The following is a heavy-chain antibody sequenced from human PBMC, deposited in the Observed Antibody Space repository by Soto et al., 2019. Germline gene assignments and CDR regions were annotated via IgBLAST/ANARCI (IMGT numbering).Heavy chain of an antibody. J-gene: IGHJ5*02. CDR2: IYSGGST. CDR3: ARDRGYSGYEKGRWFDP. V-gene: IGHV3-53*01. D-gene: IGHD5-12*01. Sequence: GGSLRLSCAASGFTVSSNYMSWVRQAPGKGLEWVSVIYSGGSTYYADSVKGRFTISRDNSKNTLYLQMNSLRAEDTAVYYCARDRGYSGYEKGRWFDPWGQGTLVTVSS. CDR1: GFTVSSNY.